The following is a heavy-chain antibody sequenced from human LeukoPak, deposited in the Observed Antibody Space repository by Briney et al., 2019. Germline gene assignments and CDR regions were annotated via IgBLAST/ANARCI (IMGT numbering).Heavy chain of an antibody. CDR1: GFTFSDYY. V-gene: IGHV3-11*04. CDR3: ARFAAGGSYYYYMDV. D-gene: IGHD6-25*01. J-gene: IGHJ6*03. Sequence: MAGGSLRLSCAASGFTFSDYYMSWVRQPPGKGLEWVSNIGTSSTTIYYADSVKGRFTISRDNAKNSLYLQMNSLRADDTAVYYCARFAAGGSYYYYMDVWGKGTTVTVSS. CDR2: IGTSSTTI.